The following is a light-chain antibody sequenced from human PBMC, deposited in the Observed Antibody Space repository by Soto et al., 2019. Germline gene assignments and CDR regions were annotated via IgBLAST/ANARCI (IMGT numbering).Light chain of an antibody. CDR3: QQSYSAPWT. CDR1: QSITNW. V-gene: IGKV1-5*01. CDR2: DAS. J-gene: IGKJ1*01. Sequence: GDRVTITCRASQSITNWLAWYQQKPGEAPKLLIYDASTLESGVPSRFSGSGSETDFTLTISSLQPEDFATYYCQQSYSAPWTFGQGTKVDIK.